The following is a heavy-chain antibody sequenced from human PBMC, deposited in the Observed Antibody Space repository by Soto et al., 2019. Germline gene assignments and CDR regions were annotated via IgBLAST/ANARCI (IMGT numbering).Heavy chain of an antibody. CDR1: GFTFSSYG. CDR2: IWYDGSNK. Sequence: GGSLRLSCAASGFTFSSYGMRWVRQAPGKGLEWVAVIWYDGSNKYYADSVKGRFTISRDNSKNTLYLQMNSLRAEDTAVYYCARETAVAPRFDYWGQGTLVTVSS. D-gene: IGHD6-19*01. CDR3: ARETAVAPRFDY. J-gene: IGHJ4*02. V-gene: IGHV3-33*01.